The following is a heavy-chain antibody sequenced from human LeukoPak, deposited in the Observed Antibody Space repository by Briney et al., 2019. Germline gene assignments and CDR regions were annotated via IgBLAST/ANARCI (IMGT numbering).Heavy chain of an antibody. CDR2: IIPILGIA. CDR3: ARDNQWLVPVL. Sequence: SVKVSCKASGGTFSSYAISWVRQAPGQGLEWMGRIIPILGIANYAQKSQGRVTITADKSTSTAYMELSSLRSEDTAVYYCARDNQWLVPVLWGQGTLVTVSS. J-gene: IGHJ4*02. V-gene: IGHV1-69*04. D-gene: IGHD6-19*01. CDR1: GGTFSSYA.